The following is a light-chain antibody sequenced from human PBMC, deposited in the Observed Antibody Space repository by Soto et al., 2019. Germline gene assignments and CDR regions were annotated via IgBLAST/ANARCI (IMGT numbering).Light chain of an antibody. Sequence: QSALTQPASVSGSPGQSITISCTGTSSDVGGYNYVSWYQQHPGKAPKLMIYDVSNRPSGVSNRFSGSKSDNTASLTISGFQAEDEADYYCSSYTISSTLHVVFGGGTKLTVL. CDR3: SSYTISSTLHVV. V-gene: IGLV2-14*01. CDR1: SSDVGGYNY. CDR2: DVS. J-gene: IGLJ2*01.